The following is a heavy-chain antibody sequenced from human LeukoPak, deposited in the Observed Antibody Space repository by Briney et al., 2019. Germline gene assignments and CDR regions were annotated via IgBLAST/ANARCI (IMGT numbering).Heavy chain of an antibody. D-gene: IGHD1-14*01. V-gene: IGHV3-48*03. CDR1: GFTFSNYE. Sequence: TGGSLRLSCAASGFTFSNYEMNWVRQAPGKGLEWVSYISSSGSTIYYADSVKGRFIISRDNAKNSLYLQMNSLRVEDTAVYFCARVEKWTNLVRYYFDNWGQGTLVTVAS. J-gene: IGHJ4*02. CDR3: ARVEKWTNLVRYYFDN. CDR2: ISSSGSTI.